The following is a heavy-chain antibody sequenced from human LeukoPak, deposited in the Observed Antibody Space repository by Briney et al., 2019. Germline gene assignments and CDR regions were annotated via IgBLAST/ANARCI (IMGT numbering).Heavy chain of an antibody. CDR3: ARDRSRYDSSGLDAFDI. CDR1: GYTFTSYG. J-gene: IGHJ3*02. CDR2: ISAYNGNT. D-gene: IGHD3-22*01. V-gene: IGHV1-18*01. Sequence: GASVKVSCKASGYTFTSYGISWVRQAPGQGLEWMGWISAYNGNTNYAQKLQGRVTMTTDTSTSTAYMELRSLRSDDTAVYYCARDRSRYDSSGLDAFDIWGQGTMVTVSS.